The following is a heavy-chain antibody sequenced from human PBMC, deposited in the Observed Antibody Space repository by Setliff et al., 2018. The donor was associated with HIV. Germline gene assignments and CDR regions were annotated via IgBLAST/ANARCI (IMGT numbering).Heavy chain of an antibody. J-gene: IGHJ4*02. CDR2: IRYDDTYK. V-gene: IGHV3-30*02. D-gene: IGHD6-19*01. CDR1: GFTFSSYG. CDR3: AKNLYRSPWSPLDY. Sequence: GSLRLSCATSGFTFSSYGMHWVHQAPGKGLEWVAFIRYDDTYKFYADSLKGRFTISRDNSKNTLFLQVNSLRVEDTAVYYCAKNLYRSPWSPLDYWGQGTQVTVSS.